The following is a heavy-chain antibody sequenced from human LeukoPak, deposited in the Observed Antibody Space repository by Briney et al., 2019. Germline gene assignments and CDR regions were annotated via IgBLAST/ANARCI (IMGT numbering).Heavy chain of an antibody. J-gene: IGHJ4*02. Sequence: SETLSLTCAVSGGSISSGGYSWSWIRQPPGKGLEWIGYIYHSGSTNYNPSLKSRVTISVDTSKNQFSLKLSSVTAADTAVYYCARGARFIHWGQGTLVTVSS. CDR2: IYHSGST. V-gene: IGHV4-30-2*01. CDR1: GGSISSGGYS. D-gene: IGHD6-6*01. CDR3: ARGARFIH.